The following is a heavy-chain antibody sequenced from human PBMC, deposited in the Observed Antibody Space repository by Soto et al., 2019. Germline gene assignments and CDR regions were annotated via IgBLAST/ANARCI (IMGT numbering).Heavy chain of an antibody. CDR2: IIPILGIA. V-gene: IGHV1-69*02. Sequence: QVQLVQSGAEVKKPGSSVKVSCKASGGTFSSYTISWVRQAPGQGLEWMGRIIPILGIANYAQKFQGRVTXXAXKXXSTDYRELRSLRSEDTAVYYCARERGSSPSYYFDYWGQGTLVTVSS. CDR3: ARERGSSPSYYFDY. CDR1: GGTFSSYT. J-gene: IGHJ4*02. D-gene: IGHD1-26*01.